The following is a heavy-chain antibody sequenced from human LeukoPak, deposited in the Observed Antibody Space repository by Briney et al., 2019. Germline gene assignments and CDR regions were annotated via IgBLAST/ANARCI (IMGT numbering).Heavy chain of an antibody. Sequence: GGSLRLSCAASGFTVSSNYMSWVRQAPGKGLEWGSVIYSGGSTYYADSVKGRFTISRDNSKNTLHLQMNSLRAEDTAVYYCARSSGGELQFDYWGQGTLVTVSS. J-gene: IGHJ4*02. CDR1: GFTVSSNY. V-gene: IGHV3-66*01. CDR3: ARSSGGELQFDY. CDR2: IYSGGST. D-gene: IGHD1-26*01.